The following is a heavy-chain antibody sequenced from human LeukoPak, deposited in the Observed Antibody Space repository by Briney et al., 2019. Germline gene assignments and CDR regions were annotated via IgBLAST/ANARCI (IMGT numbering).Heavy chain of an antibody. J-gene: IGHJ4*02. CDR1: DGSFSGYY. V-gene: IGHV4-34*01. CDR2: INHSGST. Sequence: SETLSLTCAVYDGSFSGYYWSWIRQPPGKGLEWIGEINHSGSTNYNPSLKSRVTISVDTSKNQFSLKLSSVTAADTAVYYCARGGYCSGGSCYLLNVNFDYWGQGTLVTVSS. CDR3: ARGGYCSGGSCYLLNVNFDY. D-gene: IGHD2-15*01.